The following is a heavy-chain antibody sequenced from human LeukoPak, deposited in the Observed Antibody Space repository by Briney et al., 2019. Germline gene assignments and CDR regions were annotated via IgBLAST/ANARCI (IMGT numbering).Heavy chain of an antibody. D-gene: IGHD7-27*01. V-gene: IGHV3-21*01. CDR1: GFTFSSYS. CDR3: ARDPLGAFDI. J-gene: IGHJ3*02. Sequence: GGSLRLSCAASGFTFSSYSMNWVRQAPGKGLEWVSSISSSSSYIYYAGSVKGRFTISRDNAKNSLYLQMNSLRAEDTAVYYCARDPLGAFDIWGQGTMVTVSS. CDR2: ISSSSSYI.